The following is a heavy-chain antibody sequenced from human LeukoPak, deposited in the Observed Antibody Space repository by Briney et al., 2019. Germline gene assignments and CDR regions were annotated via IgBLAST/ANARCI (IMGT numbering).Heavy chain of an antibody. J-gene: IGHJ3*02. D-gene: IGHD3-10*01. V-gene: IGHV3-30*18. Sequence: GGSLRLSCAASGFTFSDYYMSWIRQAPGKGLEWVALISYDESNKYYADSVKGRFTISRDNSKNTLYLQMNSLRAEDTAVYYCAKDNRALRAFDIWGQGTMVTVSS. CDR2: ISYDESNK. CDR3: AKDNRALRAFDI. CDR1: GFTFSDYY.